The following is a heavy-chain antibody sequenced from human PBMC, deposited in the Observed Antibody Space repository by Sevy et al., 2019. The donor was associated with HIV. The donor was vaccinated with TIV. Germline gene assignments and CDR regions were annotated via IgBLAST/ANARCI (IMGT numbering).Heavy chain of an antibody. D-gene: IGHD6-19*01. J-gene: IGHJ4*02. CDR3: ARAYSRGWYDY. Sequence: GESLRLSCAASGFTFSSYDMHWVRQATGKGMEWVSAIGTAGDTYYPGSVKGRFTISRENAKNSLYLQMNSLRVGDTAVYYCARAYSRGWYDYWGQGTLVTVSS. V-gene: IGHV3-13*01. CDR2: IGTAGDT. CDR1: GFTFSSYD.